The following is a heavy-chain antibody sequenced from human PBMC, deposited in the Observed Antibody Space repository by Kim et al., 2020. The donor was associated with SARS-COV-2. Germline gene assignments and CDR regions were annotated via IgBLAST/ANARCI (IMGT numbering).Heavy chain of an antibody. D-gene: IGHD3-22*01. V-gene: IGHV3-23*01. CDR2: IDTGGANT. Sequence: GGSLRLSCAASGFIFSNYAMNWVRQAPGKGLEWVSVIDTGGANTYYANSAKGRFTISRDNSKNTLYLQMNSLRAEDTAVYYCAKAVGAVVPTTRFFEVWGQGILVTVSS. J-gene: IGHJ4*02. CDR1: GFIFSNYA. CDR3: AKAVGAVVPTTRFFEV.